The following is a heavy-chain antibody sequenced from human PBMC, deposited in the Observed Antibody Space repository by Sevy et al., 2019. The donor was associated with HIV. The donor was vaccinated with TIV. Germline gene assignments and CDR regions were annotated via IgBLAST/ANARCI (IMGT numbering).Heavy chain of an antibody. J-gene: IGHJ4*02. CDR3: TTALTITMIEARCQSY. CDR1: GFTFTNAW. Sequence: GGSLRLSCAASGFTFTNAWMNWVRQAPGKGLEWVGRIKSKTDGGTTDYAAPVKGRFTISSDDSKNTLYLQMSRLKTEDTAVYYCTTALTITMIEARCQSYWGQGTLVTVSS. D-gene: IGHD3-22*01. V-gene: IGHV3-15*07. CDR2: IKSKTDGGTT.